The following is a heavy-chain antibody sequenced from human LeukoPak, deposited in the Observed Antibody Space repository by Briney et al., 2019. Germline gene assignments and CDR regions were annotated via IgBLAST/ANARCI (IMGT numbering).Heavy chain of an antibody. CDR2: IYNSEII. Sequence: PSETLSLTCTVSGGSISGYYWSWVRQPPGKGLEWIGYIYNSEIIKYNPSLKSRVTISTDTSKNQFSLKLSSVTAADTAVYYCSRDKQPGDYWGPGTLVTVSS. CDR3: SRDKQPGDY. V-gene: IGHV4-59*01. CDR1: GGSISGYY. J-gene: IGHJ4*02. D-gene: IGHD5-18*01.